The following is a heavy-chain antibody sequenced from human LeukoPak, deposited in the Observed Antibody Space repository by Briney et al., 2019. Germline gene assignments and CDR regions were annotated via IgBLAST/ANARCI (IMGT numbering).Heavy chain of an antibody. J-gene: IGHJ4*02. CDR3: AKHAIQVGYSYGYGWDDQ. D-gene: IGHD5-18*01. V-gene: IGHV4-39*01. Sequence: PSETLSLTCTVSGDSISTTHYYWGWIRQPPGKGPEWIGSIYYTGSTSYNPSLKSRVTISVDTSANQFSLRLTSVTVADAAGYDCAKHAIQVGYSYGYGWDDQWGQGTLLTVSS. CDR2: IYYTGST. CDR1: GDSISTTHYY.